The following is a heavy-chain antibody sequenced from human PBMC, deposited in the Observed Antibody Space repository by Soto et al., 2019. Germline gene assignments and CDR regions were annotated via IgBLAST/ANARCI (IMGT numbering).Heavy chain of an antibody. D-gene: IGHD1-26*01. CDR2: IIPIFGTA. CDR1: GGTFSSYS. J-gene: IGHJ4*02. CDR3: SRDGGRHSGGIDY. V-gene: IGHV1-69*01. Sequence: QVQLVQSGAEVKKPGSSVKVSCKASGGTFSSYSINWVLQAPGQGLEWMGEIIPIFGTANYAQKFQGRVTMTADESTSTADMELSTLRSEDTAVYYCSRDGGRHSGGIDYWGQGTLVTVSS.